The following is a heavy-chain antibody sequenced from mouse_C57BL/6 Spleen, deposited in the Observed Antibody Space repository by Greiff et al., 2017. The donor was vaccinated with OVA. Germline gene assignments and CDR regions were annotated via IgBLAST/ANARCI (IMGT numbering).Heavy chain of an antibody. V-gene: IGHV1-26*01. CDR1: GYTFTDYY. CDR3: ARSNGNYEFAY. CDR2: INPNNGGT. Sequence: VQLQQSGPELVKPGASVKISCKASGYTFTDYYMNWVKQSHGKSLEWIGDINPNNGGTSYNQKFKGKATLTVDKSSSTAYMELRSLTSEDSAVYYCARSNGNYEFAYWGQGTLVTVSA. J-gene: IGHJ3*01. D-gene: IGHD2-1*01.